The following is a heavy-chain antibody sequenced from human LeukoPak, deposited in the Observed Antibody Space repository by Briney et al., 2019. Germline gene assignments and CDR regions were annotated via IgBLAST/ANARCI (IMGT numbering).Heavy chain of an antibody. CDR1: GYSISSGYY. V-gene: IGHV4-38-2*01. Sequence: SETLSLTCAVSGYSISSGYYWGWIRQPPGKGLEWIGSIYHSGSTYYNPSLKSRVTISVDTSKNQFSLKLSSVTAADTAVYYCARVAFYYYYYMDVWGKGTTVTVSS. CDR2: IYHSGST. CDR3: ARVAFYYYYYMDV. D-gene: IGHD2-15*01. J-gene: IGHJ6*03.